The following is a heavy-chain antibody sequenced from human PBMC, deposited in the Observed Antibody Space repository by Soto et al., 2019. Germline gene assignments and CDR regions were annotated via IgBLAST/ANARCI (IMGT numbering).Heavy chain of an antibody. Sequence: GGSLRLSCAASGFSFRSNWMHWVRQAPGKGLVWVSRINSDGSSTNYADSVKGRFTISRDNAKNTVFLQMNSLRTEDTAVYYCAREVYSNYDWYFDYWGQGTLV. CDR3: AREVYSNYDWYFDY. D-gene: IGHD4-4*01. J-gene: IGHJ4*02. CDR2: INSDGSST. CDR1: GFSFRSNW. V-gene: IGHV3-74*01.